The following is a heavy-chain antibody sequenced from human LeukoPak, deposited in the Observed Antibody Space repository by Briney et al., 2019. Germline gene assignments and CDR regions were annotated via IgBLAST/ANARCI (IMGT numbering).Heavy chain of an antibody. V-gene: IGHV4-39*01. Sequence: PSETLSLTCAVSGASISGSGYYWGWIRQPPGNGLEWIGNIYSSGSTYYNASLQSRVTISIDTSKNQFSLRLSSVTAADTAMYYCVKSGGYGLIDYWGQGTRVTVSS. CDR3: VKSGGYGLIDY. J-gene: IGHJ4*02. CDR1: GASISGSGYY. D-gene: IGHD1-26*01. CDR2: IYSSGST.